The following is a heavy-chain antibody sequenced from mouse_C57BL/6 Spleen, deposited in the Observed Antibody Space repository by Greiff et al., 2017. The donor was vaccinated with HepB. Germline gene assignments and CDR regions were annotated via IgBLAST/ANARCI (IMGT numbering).Heavy chain of an antibody. CDR2: ISYDGSN. CDR1: GYSITSGYY. CDR3: ARATVVAPWYFDV. V-gene: IGHV3-6*01. D-gene: IGHD1-1*01. Sequence: EVKLVESGPGLVKPSQSLSLTCSVTGYSITSGYYWNWIRQFPGNKLECMGYISYDGSNNYNPSLKNRISITRDTSKNQFFLKLNSVTTEDTATYYCARATVVAPWYFDVWGTGTTVTVSS. J-gene: IGHJ1*03.